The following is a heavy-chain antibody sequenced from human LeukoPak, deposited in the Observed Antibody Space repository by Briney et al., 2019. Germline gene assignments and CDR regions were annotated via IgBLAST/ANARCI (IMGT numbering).Heavy chain of an antibody. V-gene: IGHV3-30-3*01. CDR2: ISYDGSNK. J-gene: IGHJ4*02. D-gene: IGHD4-17*01. Sequence: QSGGSLRLSCAASGFTFSSYAMHWVRQAPGKGLEWVAVISYDGSNKYYADSVKGRFTISRDNSKNTLYLQMNSLRAEDTAVYYCAREMTTVFDYWGQGTLVTVSS. CDR1: GFTFSSYA. CDR3: AREMTTVFDY.